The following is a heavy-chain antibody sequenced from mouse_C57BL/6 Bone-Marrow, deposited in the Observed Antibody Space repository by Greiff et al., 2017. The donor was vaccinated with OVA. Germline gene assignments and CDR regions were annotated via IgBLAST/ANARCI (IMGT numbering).Heavy chain of an antibody. D-gene: IGHD4-1*01. V-gene: IGHV1-4*01. CDR3: ARAGERYFDY. CDR2: INPSSGYT. Sequence: VQVVESGAELARPGASVKMSCKASGYTFTSYTMHWVKQRPGQGLEWIGYINPSSGYTKYNQKFKDKATLTADKSSSTAYMQLSSLTSEDSAVYYCARAGERYFDYWGQGTTLTVSS. J-gene: IGHJ2*01. CDR1: GYTFTSYT.